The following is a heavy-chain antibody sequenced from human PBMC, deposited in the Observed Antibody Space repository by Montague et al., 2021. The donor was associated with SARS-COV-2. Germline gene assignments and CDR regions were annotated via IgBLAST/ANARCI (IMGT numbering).Heavy chain of an antibody. CDR1: GDSVSRSY. CDR3: ARQITMVREPFDS. D-gene: IGHD3-10*01. CDR2: IYYYGSV. J-gene: IGHJ4*02. Sequence: SETLSLTCTVAGDSVSRSYWNWIRQSPGKGLEWIGNIYYYGSVNYTPSLKSRLSISLDTSKNPLSLTLTSVTATDTSTYYCARQITMVREPFDSWGQGTLVLVSS. V-gene: IGHV4-59*08.